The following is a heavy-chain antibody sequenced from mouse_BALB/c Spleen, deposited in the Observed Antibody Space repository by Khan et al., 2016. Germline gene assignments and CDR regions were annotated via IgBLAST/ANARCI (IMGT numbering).Heavy chain of an antibody. J-gene: IGHJ2*01. D-gene: IGHD1-2*01. CDR2: IYPGDGST. CDR1: GYTFTSYY. CDR3: ARGATASDY. V-gene: IGHV1S56*01. Sequence: VQLQESGPELVKPGASVKMSCKASGYTFTSYYIHWVKQRPGQGLEWIGWIYPGDGSTKYNEKFKGKTTLTADKSSSTAYMLLSSLTSEDSAIYFCARGATASDYWGQGTTLTVSS.